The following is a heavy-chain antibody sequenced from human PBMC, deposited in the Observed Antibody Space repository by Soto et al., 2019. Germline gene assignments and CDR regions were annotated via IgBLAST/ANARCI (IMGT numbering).Heavy chain of an antibody. CDR2: ISSSGSSI. Sequence: PGGSLRLSCAASGFTFSDYYMSWIRQAPGKGLEWVSYISSSGSSIYYADSVKGRLTISRDNAKNSLYLQMNSLRAEDTAVYYCARDLGYYDSSGYFDYWGQGTLVTVSS. D-gene: IGHD3-22*01. CDR1: GFTFSDYY. J-gene: IGHJ4*02. V-gene: IGHV3-11*01. CDR3: ARDLGYYDSSGYFDY.